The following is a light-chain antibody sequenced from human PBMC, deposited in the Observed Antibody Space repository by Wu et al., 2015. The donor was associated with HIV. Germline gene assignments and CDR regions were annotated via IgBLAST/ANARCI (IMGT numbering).Light chain of an antibody. Sequence: EVVMTQSPATLSGSPGERATLSCRASQSVSSNLAWYQQKPGQSPRLLIYGASTRATGIPTRFSGSGSGTEFTLTISGLQSEDFATYYCQQYNSYPYTFGQGTKLEIK. CDR3: QQYNSYPYT. CDR1: QSVSSN. CDR2: GAS. V-gene: IGKV3-15*01. J-gene: IGKJ2*01.